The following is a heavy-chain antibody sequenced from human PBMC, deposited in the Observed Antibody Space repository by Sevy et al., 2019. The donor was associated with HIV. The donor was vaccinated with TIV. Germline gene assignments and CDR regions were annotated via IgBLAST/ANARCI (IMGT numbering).Heavy chain of an antibody. D-gene: IGHD2-8*01. CDR1: GFTFSKYS. V-gene: IGHV3-23*01. CDR3: AREGCTKPHDY. J-gene: IGHJ4*02. CDR2: FSFGCGRI. Sequence: GESLKISSEASGFTFSKYSMSWVRQAPGKGLEWVSTFSFGCGRINHADSVKGRFTISRDDSKNTLYLQMNSLRAEDTAVYYCAREGCTKPHDYWGQGTLVTVSS.